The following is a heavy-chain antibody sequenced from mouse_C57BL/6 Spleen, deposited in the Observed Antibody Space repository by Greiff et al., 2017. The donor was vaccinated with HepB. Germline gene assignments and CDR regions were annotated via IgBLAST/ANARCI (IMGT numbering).Heavy chain of an antibody. CDR3: ARRDGNKTGNFDY. D-gene: IGHD2-1*01. Sequence: EVQLQQSGPELVKPGASVKISCKASGYTFTDYYMNWVKQSHGKSLEWIGDINPNNGGTSYNQKFKGKATLTVDKSSSTAYMELRSLTSEDSAVYYCARRDGNKTGNFDYWGQGTTLTVSS. J-gene: IGHJ2*01. CDR2: INPNNGGT. V-gene: IGHV1-26*01. CDR1: GYTFTDYY.